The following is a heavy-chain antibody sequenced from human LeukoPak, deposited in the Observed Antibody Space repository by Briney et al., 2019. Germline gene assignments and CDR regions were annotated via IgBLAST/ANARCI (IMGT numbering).Heavy chain of an antibody. J-gene: IGHJ6*02. CDR1: GCTFTGYY. Sequence: ASVKVSCKASGCTFTGYYMHWARQAPGQGLEWMGWINPNSGGTNYAQKFQGRVTMTRDTSISTAYMELSRLRSDDTAVYYCARGQPGIAVAGTLNYYYYGMDVWGQGTMVTVSS. CDR3: ARGQPGIAVAGTLNYYYYGMDV. CDR2: INPNSGGT. V-gene: IGHV1-2*02. D-gene: IGHD6-19*01.